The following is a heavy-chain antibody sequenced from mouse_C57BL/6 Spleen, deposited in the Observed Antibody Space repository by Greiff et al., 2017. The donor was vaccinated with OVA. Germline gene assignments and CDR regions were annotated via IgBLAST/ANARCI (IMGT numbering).Heavy chain of an antibody. CDR3: ASPGSSYDYFDD. CDR2: ISSGGSYT. CDR1: GFTFSSYG. D-gene: IGHD1-1*01. Sequence: EVKLQESGGDLVKPGGSLKLSCAASGFTFSSYGMSWVRQTPGKRLEWVATISSGGSYTYYPDSVKGRFTISRDNAKNTLYLQMSSLKSEDTAMYYCASPGSSYDYFDDWGQGTTLTVSS. J-gene: IGHJ2*01. V-gene: IGHV5-6*01.